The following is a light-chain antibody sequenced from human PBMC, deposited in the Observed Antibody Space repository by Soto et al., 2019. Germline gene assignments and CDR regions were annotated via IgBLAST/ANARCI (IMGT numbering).Light chain of an antibody. CDR3: SSYTRSRTHL. J-gene: IGLJ1*01. V-gene: IGLV2-14*01. Sequence: QSALTQPASVSGSPGQSITISCTGTSSDVGGYNYVSWYQQPPGKAPKLMIYEVSNRPSGISDRFSGSKSGNTASLTISGLQADDEADYYCSSYTRSRTHLFGSGTKVTVL. CDR2: EVS. CDR1: SSDVGGYNY.